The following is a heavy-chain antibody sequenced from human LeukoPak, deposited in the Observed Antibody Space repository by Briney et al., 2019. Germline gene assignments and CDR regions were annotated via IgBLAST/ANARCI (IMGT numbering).Heavy chain of an antibody. CDR1: GYTFTGYY. J-gene: IGHJ5*02. V-gene: IGHV1-2*02. Sequence: ASVKVSCKASGYTFTGYYMHWVRQAPGQGLEWMGWINPNSGGTNYAQKFLGRVTMTRDTSISTAYMELSRLRSDDTAVYYCARDRPIYCSSTSCYGNVWFDPWGQGTLVTVSS. CDR2: INPNSGGT. CDR3: ARDRPIYCSSTSCYGNVWFDP. D-gene: IGHD2-2*01.